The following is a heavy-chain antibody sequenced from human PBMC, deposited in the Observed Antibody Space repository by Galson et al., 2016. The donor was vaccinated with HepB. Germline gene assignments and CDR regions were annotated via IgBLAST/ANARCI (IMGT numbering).Heavy chain of an antibody. D-gene: IGHD2-15*01. CDR1: GFIFDDYS. CDR2: INWNSARV. Sequence: SLRLSCAASGFIFDDYSMHWVRQIPGKGLEWVSGINWNSARVDYVGSVKGRFTISRDKNSLFLQMNSLRPEDTALYYCAKEDGGFNFDPWGQGTLVTVSS. V-gene: IGHV3-9*01. J-gene: IGHJ5*02. CDR3: AKEDGGFNFDP.